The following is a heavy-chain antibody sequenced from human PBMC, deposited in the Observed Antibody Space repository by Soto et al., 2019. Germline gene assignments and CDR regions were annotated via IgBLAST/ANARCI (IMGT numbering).Heavy chain of an antibody. D-gene: IGHD1-26*01. Sequence: PSETLSPTCAVYGGSFSCDYWSWIRQPPGKGREWIGEINHSGSTNYNPSLKSRVTISVETSKNQFSLKLSSVTAADTAVYYCARGQKWELPSGNFDYWGQGTLVTVSS. CDR3: ARGQKWELPSGNFDY. V-gene: IGHV4-34*01. J-gene: IGHJ4*02. CDR2: INHSGST. CDR1: GGSFSCDY.